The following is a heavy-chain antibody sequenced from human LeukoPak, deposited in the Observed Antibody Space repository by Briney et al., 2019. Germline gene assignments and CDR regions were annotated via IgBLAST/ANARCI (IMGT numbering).Heavy chain of an antibody. J-gene: IGHJ4*02. Sequence: QPGRSLRLSCAASGFTFSSYGIHWVRQARGKGLEWVAVIWYDGSNKYYADSVKGRVTISRDNSKNRLYLQMNSLRVEDTAVHYCARDRADYGDGIDYWGQGTLVTVSS. CDR1: GFTFSSYG. CDR2: IWYDGSNK. V-gene: IGHV3-33*01. CDR3: ARDRADYGDGIDY. D-gene: IGHD4-17*01.